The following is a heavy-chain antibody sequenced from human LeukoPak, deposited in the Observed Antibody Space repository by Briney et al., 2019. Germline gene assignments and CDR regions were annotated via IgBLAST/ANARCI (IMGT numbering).Heavy chain of an antibody. J-gene: IGHJ4*02. V-gene: IGHV4-61*02. CDR3: ARTDGLWNDY. CDR1: GGSISSSSYY. D-gene: IGHD3-9*01. Sequence: SETLSLTCTVSGGSISSSSYYWSWIRQPAGKGLEWIGRIPTSGSTNYNPSLKSRLTISVDTSKNQLSLNLSSVTAADTAVYYCARTDGLWNDYWGQGTLVTVSS. CDR2: IPTSGST.